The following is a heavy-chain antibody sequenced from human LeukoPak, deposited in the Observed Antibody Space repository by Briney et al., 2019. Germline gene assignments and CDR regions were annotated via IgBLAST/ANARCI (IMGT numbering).Heavy chain of an antibody. V-gene: IGHV3-53*01. Sequence: GGSLRLSCAASGFTVSTFYMSWVRQAPGKGLEWVSVHYSGENTNYADSVKGRFTISRDNSKNTLYLQMNSLRAEDTAVYYCARGATRPPSYYYYMDVWGKGTTVTVSS. D-gene: IGHD2-15*01. CDR1: GFTVSTFY. CDR3: ARGATRPPSYYYYMDV. J-gene: IGHJ6*03. CDR2: HYSGENT.